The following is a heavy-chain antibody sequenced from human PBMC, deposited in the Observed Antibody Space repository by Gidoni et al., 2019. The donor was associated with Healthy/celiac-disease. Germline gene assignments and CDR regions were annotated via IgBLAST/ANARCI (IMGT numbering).Heavy chain of an antibody. CDR1: GFTFSSYG. CDR3: ARDRSIAARPGYFDY. D-gene: IGHD6-6*01. J-gene: IGHJ4*02. CDR2: IWYDRSNK. V-gene: IGHV3-33*01. Sequence: QVQLVESGGGVVQPGRSLRLSCAASGFTFSSYGMHWVRQAPGKGLEWVAVIWYDRSNKYYADSVKGRFTISRDNSKNTLYLQMNSLRAEDTAVYYCARDRSIAARPGYFDYWGQGTLVTVSS.